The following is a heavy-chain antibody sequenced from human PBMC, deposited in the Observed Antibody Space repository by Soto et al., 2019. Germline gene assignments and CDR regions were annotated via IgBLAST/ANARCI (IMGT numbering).Heavy chain of an antibody. V-gene: IGHV3-23*01. Sequence: EMQLLESGGGLVQPGGSLRLSCAASGFTFSSFAMSWVRQAPGKGLDWVSAISGSGGSTYSADSVKGRFTISRDNSKNTLYLQMSSLRAEDTAVYYCASRPSDASYYGVFDFWGRGTLVAVSS. CDR2: ISGSGGST. CDR1: GFTFSSFA. CDR3: ASRPSDASYYGVFDF. D-gene: IGHD3-10*01. J-gene: IGHJ4*02.